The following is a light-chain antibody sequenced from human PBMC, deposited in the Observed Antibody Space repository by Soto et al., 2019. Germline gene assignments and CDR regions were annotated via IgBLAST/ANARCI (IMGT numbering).Light chain of an antibody. CDR3: QSDGSSNHPV. Sequence: NFMLTQPHSVSESPGQTVTISCTRSSGSIASNYVQWYQQRPGSAPTTVIYEDNQRPSGVPDRFSGSIDSSSSSASLTISGLKTEDDADYYCQSDGSSNHPVFGGGTQLTVL. V-gene: IGLV6-57*04. J-gene: IGLJ2*01. CDR1: SGSIASNY. CDR2: EDN.